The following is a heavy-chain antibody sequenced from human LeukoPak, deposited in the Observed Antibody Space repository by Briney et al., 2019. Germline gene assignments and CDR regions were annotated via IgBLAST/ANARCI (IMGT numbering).Heavy chain of an antibody. CDR1: GFTFSSYS. V-gene: IGHV3-21*01. Sequence: GGSLRLSCAASGFTFSSYSMNWVRQAPGKGLEWVSSISSSSYIYYADSVKGRFTISRDNAKNSLYLQMNSLRAEDTAVYYCARLNLGELSDMDVWGKGTTVTISS. D-gene: IGHD3-10*01. CDR2: ISSSSYI. CDR3: ARLNLGELSDMDV. J-gene: IGHJ6*03.